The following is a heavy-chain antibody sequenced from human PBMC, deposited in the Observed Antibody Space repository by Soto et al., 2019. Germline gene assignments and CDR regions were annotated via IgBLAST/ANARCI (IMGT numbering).Heavy chain of an antibody. D-gene: IGHD4-17*01. CDR3: AKVGSNYYGDYYFDY. CDR2: ISWNSGSI. V-gene: IGHV3-9*01. J-gene: IGHJ4*02. Sequence: GGSLRLSCAASGFTFDDYAMHWVRQAPGKGLEWVSGISWNSGSIGYADSVKGRFTISRDNAKNSLYLQMNSLRAEDTALYYCAKVGSNYYGDYYFDYWGQGTLVTVSS. CDR1: GFTFDDYA.